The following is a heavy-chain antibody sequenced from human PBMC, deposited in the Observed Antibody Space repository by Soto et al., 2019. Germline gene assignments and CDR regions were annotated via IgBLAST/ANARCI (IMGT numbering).Heavy chain of an antibody. V-gene: IGHV3-15*07. CDR1: GFTFSNAW. Sequence: GGSLRLSCAASGFTFSNAWMNWVRQAPGKGLEWVGRIKSKTDGGTTDYAAPVKGRSTISRDDSKNTLYLQMNSLKTEDTAVYYCTTLGQQLVPDFDYWGQGTLVTVSS. J-gene: IGHJ4*02. CDR3: TTLGQQLVPDFDY. D-gene: IGHD6-13*01. CDR2: IKSKTDGGTT.